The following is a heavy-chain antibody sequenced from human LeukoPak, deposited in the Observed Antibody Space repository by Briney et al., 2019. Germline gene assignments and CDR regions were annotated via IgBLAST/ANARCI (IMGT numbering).Heavy chain of an antibody. CDR1: GYTFTSYY. CDR3: ASDNSVGDNAWWFDP. Sequence: ASVKVSCKASGYTFTSYYMHWVRQAPGQGLEWMGLINPTGGSTGYAQKFQGRVTMTRDMSTSTDYMELSSLRSEDTAIYYCASDNSVGDNAWWFDPWGQGTLVTVSS. J-gene: IGHJ5*02. V-gene: IGHV1-46*01. D-gene: IGHD1-26*01. CDR2: INPTGGST.